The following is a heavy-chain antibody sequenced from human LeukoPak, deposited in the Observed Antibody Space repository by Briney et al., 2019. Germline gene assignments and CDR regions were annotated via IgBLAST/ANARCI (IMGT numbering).Heavy chain of an antibody. J-gene: IGHJ4*02. CDR2: IKEDGSDK. Sequence: GGSLRLSCAASGFIFSSYCMAWVRQAPGKGLEWVANIKEDGSDKNYVESLKGRFTISRDNAKNSLYLQMDSLRAEDTAVYYCARDAGYGYDRFDYWGQGTQVTVSS. D-gene: IGHD5-18*01. CDR1: GFIFSSYC. CDR3: ARDAGYGYDRFDY. V-gene: IGHV3-7*01.